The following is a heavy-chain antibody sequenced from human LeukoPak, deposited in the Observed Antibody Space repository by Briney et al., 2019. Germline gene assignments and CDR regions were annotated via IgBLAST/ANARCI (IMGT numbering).Heavy chain of an antibody. D-gene: IGHD3-10*01. CDR2: TYYRSKWYN. J-gene: IGHJ6*02. Sequence: SLTLSLTCAISGDSVSSNSAAWNWIRQSPSRGLEWLGRTYYRSKWYNDYAVSVKSRITINPDTSKHQFSLQLNSATPEDTAVYYCAREVGVRGVTANYYYGMDVWGQGTTVTVSS. V-gene: IGHV6-1*01. CDR1: GDSVSSNSAA. CDR3: AREVGVRGVTANYYYGMDV.